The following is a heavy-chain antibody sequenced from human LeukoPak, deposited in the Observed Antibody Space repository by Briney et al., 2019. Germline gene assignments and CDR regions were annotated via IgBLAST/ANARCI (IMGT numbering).Heavy chain of an antibody. V-gene: IGHV1-69*06. J-gene: IGHJ5*02. D-gene: IGHD2-15*01. CDR1: GGTFSSYA. Sequence: ASVKVSCKASGGTFSSYAISWVRQAPGQGLEWMGGIIPIFGTANYAQKFQGRVTITADKSTSTAYMELSSLRSEDTAVYYCARGSPDCSGGSCYSTWFDPWGQGTLVTVSS. CDR3: ARGSPDCSGGSCYSTWFDP. CDR2: IIPIFGTA.